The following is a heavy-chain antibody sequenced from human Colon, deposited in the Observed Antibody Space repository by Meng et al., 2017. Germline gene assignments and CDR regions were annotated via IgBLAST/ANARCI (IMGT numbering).Heavy chain of an antibody. CDR3: ARDWGVYKYLSTGYHYFHGMDV. CDR1: GFTFSDYE. V-gene: IGHV3-48*03. D-gene: IGHD3-9*01. J-gene: IGHJ6*02. CDR2: ISPTGSSI. Sequence: GESPKISCTASGFTFSDYEMNWVRQAPGKGLEWISYISPTGSSIFYADSVKGRFTIFRDNAHNTLYLQMNSLRAEDTAIYYCARDWGVYKYLSTGYHYFHGMDVWGQGTTVTVSS.